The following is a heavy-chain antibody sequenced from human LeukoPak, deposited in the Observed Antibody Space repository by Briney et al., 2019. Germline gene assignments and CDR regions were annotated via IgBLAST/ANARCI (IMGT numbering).Heavy chain of an antibody. CDR3: ARVSDRTTYYNFWSGYYNYFDY. CDR1: GYTFTGYY. V-gene: IGHV1-2*02. Sequence: GASVKVSCKASGYTFTGYYMHWVRQAPGQGLEWMGWINPNSGGTNYAQKFQGRVTMTRDTSISTAYMELSRLRSDDTAVYYCARVSDRTTYYNFWSGYYNYFDYWGQGTLVTVSS. J-gene: IGHJ4*02. CDR2: INPNSGGT. D-gene: IGHD3-3*01.